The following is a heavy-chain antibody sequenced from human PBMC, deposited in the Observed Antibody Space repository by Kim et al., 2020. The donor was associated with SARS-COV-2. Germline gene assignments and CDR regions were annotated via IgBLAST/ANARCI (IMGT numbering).Heavy chain of an antibody. CDR2: MNPNSGNK. J-gene: IGHJ6*02. Sequence: ASVKVSCKASGYTFTSYDINWVRQATGQGLEWMGWMNPNSGNKGYAQKFQGRVTMTRNTSISTAYMELSSLRSEDTAVYYCARNVPLPDYIVATMVYGMDVWGQGTTVTVSS. D-gene: IGHD5-12*01. CDR3: ARNVPLPDYIVATMVYGMDV. CDR1: GYTFTSYD. V-gene: IGHV1-8*01.